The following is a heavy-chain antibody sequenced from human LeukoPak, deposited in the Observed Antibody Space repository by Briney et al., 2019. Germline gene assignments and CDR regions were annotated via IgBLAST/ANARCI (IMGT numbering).Heavy chain of an antibody. CDR3: AGGITFGGVIATYTDY. CDR1: GGTFSSYA. J-gene: IGHJ4*02. CDR2: IIPIFGTA. V-gene: IGHV1-69*01. Sequence: SVKVSCKASGGTFSSYAISWVRQAPGQGLEWMGGIIPIFGTANYAQKFQGRVTITADESTSTAYMELSSLSFEDTAVYYCAGGITFGGVIATYTDYWGQGTLVTVSS. D-gene: IGHD3-16*02.